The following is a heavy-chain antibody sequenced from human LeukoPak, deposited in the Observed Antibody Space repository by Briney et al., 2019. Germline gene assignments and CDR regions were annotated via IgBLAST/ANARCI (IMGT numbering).Heavy chain of an antibody. Sequence: PGGSLRLSCAASGFTFSSYSMNWVRQAPGKGLEWVSSISSSSSYIYYADSVKGRFTISRDNAKNSLYLQMNSLRAEDTAVYYCARETYYYGSGSYLYDYWGQGTLVTVSS. CDR1: GFTFSSYS. CDR3: ARETYYYGSGSYLYDY. V-gene: IGHV3-21*01. CDR2: ISSSSSYI. D-gene: IGHD3-10*01. J-gene: IGHJ4*02.